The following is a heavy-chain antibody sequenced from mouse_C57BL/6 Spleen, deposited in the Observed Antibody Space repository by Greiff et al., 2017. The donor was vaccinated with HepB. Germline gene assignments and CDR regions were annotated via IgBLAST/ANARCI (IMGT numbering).Heavy chain of an antibody. CDR3: ARDQDYDYDGAWFAY. CDR1: GYSITSGYY. J-gene: IGHJ3*01. V-gene: IGHV3-6*01. D-gene: IGHD2-4*01. Sequence: EVKLQESGPGLVKPSQSLSLTCSVTGYSITSGYYWNWIRQFPGNKLEWMGYISYDGSNNYNPSLKNRISITRDTSKNQFFLKLNSVTTEDTATYYCARDQDYDYDGAWFAYWGQGTLVTVSA. CDR2: ISYDGSN.